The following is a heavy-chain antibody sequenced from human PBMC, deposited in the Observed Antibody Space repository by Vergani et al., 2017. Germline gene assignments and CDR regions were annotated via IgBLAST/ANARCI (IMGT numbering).Heavy chain of an antibody. J-gene: IGHJ4*02. V-gene: IGHV3-9*01. CDR2: ISWNSGAV. Sequence: EVQLLESGGGLVQPGGSLRLSCEASGITFWKFGMHWVRQGPGKGLEWVSGISWNSGAVDYADSVRGRFTISRDTAKKSLYLQTNNLRPEDTAFYYCVKDTGIQLWQHFESWGQGILVTVSS. D-gene: IGHD3-16*01. CDR3: VKDTGIQLWQHFES. CDR1: GITFWKFG.